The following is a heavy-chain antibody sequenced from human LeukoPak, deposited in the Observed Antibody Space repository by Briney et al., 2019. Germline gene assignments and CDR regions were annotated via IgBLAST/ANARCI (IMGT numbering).Heavy chain of an antibody. CDR1: GFTVSSNY. V-gene: IGHV3-66*01. Sequence: GGSLRLSCAASGFTVSSNYMSWVRQAPGKGLEWVSVIYSGGSTYYADSVKGRFTIPRDNSKNTLYLQMNSLRAEDTAVYYCAKGPTMIVVVSLDYWGQGTLVTVSS. CDR3: AKGPTMIVVVSLDY. CDR2: IYSGGST. D-gene: IGHD3-22*01. J-gene: IGHJ4*02.